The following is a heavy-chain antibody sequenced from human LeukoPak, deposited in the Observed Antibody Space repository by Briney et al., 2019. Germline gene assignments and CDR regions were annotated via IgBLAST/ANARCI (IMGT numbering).Heavy chain of an antibody. V-gene: IGHV3-7*01. D-gene: IGHD3-3*01. Sequence: GSLRLSCAASGLTLSSYWMSWVRQAPGKGLEWVANIKQDGSAIYYVDSVKGRFTISRDNAKNSLYLQMNSLRAEDTAVYYCARGADFWSGYYTAAPFDYWGQGTLVTVSS. CDR3: ARGADFWSGYYTAAPFDY. CDR1: GLTLSSYW. J-gene: IGHJ4*02. CDR2: IKQDGSAI.